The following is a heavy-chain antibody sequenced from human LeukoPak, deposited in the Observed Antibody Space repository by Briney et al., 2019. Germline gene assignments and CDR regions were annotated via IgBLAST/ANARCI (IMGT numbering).Heavy chain of an antibody. J-gene: IGHJ4*02. V-gene: IGHV4-59*12. Sequence: PSETLSLTCTVSGGSISSYYWSWIRQPPGKGLEWIGYIYYSGSTNYNPSLKSRVTISVDTSKNQFSLKLSSVTAADTAVYYCATVGSYGSGSRYYFDYWGQGTLVTVSS. D-gene: IGHD3-10*01. CDR2: IYYSGST. CDR3: ATVGSYGSGSRYYFDY. CDR1: GGSISSYY.